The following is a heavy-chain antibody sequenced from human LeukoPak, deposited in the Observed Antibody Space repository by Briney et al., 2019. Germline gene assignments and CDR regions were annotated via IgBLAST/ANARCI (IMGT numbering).Heavy chain of an antibody. J-gene: IGHJ4*02. D-gene: IGHD3-22*01. CDR3: ARDSVRPGITMIVVVSEIGY. CDR2: INPNSGGT. Sequence: ASVKVSCKASGYTFTGYYMHWVRQAPGQGLEWMGWINPNSGGTNYAQKFQSRVTMTRDTSISTAYMELSRLRSDDTAVYYCARDSVRPGITMIVVVSEIGYWGQGTLVTVSS. V-gene: IGHV1-2*02. CDR1: GYTFTGYY.